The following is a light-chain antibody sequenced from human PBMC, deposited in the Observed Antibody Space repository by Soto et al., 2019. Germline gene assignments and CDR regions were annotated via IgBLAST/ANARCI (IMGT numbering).Light chain of an antibody. Sequence: IQLTQSPSSLSASVGDRVTITCRASQGISSYLAWYQQKPGKVPKLLIYDASTLQSGVPSRFSGSGSGTDFPLTISSLQPEDFSTYYCQQLYRYPLTFGGGTRWIS. CDR3: QQLYRYPLT. J-gene: IGKJ4*01. CDR2: DAS. CDR1: QGISSY. V-gene: IGKV1-9*01.